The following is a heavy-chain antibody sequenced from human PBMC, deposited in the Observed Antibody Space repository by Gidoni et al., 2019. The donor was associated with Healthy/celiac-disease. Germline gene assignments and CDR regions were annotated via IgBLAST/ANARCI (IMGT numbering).Heavy chain of an antibody. Sequence: EVLLVESGGGLVQPRGSLRLSCAASGFTFSSYWMSWVRQAPGKGLEWVANIKQDGSEKYYVDSVKGRFTISRDNAKNSLYLQMNSLRAEDTAVYYCARVGKVKAFDIWGQGTMVTVSS. CDR1: GFTFSSYW. J-gene: IGHJ3*02. CDR3: ARVGKVKAFDI. D-gene: IGHD7-27*01. CDR2: IKQDGSEK. V-gene: IGHV3-7*03.